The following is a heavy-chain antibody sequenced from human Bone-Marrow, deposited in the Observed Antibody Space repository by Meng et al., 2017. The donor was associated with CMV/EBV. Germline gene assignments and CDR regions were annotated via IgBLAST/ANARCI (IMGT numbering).Heavy chain of an antibody. CDR2: ISSSGSTI. D-gene: IGHD2-8*01. Sequence: LSLTCAASGFTFSSYEMNWVRQAPGKGLEWVSYISSSGSTIYYADSVKGRFTISRDNAKNSLYLQMNSLRAEDTAVYYCARGAIVLMVYARSDGMDVWGQGTTVTVSS. J-gene: IGHJ6*02. CDR1: GFTFSSYE. CDR3: ARGAIVLMVYARSDGMDV. V-gene: IGHV3-48*03.